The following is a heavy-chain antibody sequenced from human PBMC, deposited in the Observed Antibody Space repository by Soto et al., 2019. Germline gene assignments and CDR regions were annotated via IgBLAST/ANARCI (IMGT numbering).Heavy chain of an antibody. D-gene: IGHD1-1*01. J-gene: IGHJ5*02. CDR3: AGDKQEVDWNDPTPNNWFDP. Sequence: QVQLVQSGAEVKKPGASVKVSCKASGYTFTSYAMHWVRQAPGQRLEWMGWINAGNGNTKYSQKFQGRVTITRDTSASTAYMELSSLRSEDTAVYYCAGDKQEVDWNDPTPNNWFDPWGQGTLVTVSS. CDR2: INAGNGNT. CDR1: GYTFTSYA. V-gene: IGHV1-3*01.